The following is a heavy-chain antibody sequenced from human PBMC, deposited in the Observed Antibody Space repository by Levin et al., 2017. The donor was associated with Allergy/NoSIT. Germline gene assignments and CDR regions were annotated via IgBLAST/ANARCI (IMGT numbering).Heavy chain of an antibody. CDR3: AKAFRGAAYYYYGMDV. V-gene: IGHV3-30*18. CDR2: ISFDGSGK. Sequence: SCAASGFTFDNHGMHWVRQAPGKGLEWVAVISFDGSGKYYADSVKGRFIISRDNSKNALFLEMNSLRVEDTGVYYCAKAFRGAAYYYYGMDVWGQGTTVTVSS. D-gene: IGHD6-25*01. CDR1: GFTFDNHG. J-gene: IGHJ6*02.